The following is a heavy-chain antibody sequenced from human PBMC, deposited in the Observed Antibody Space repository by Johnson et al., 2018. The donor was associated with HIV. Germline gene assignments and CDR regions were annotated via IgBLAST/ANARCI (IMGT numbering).Heavy chain of an antibody. CDR2: IYSGGST. V-gene: IGHV3-66*02. Sequence: VQLVESGGGLVPPGRSLRLSCAASGFTFDDYAMHWVRQAPGKGLEWVSGIYSGGSTYYADSVKGRFPISRDNSKNTLYLQMNSLRAEDTAVYYCARVFYAIFGLGDAFDIWGQGTMVTVSS. CDR3: ARVFYAIFGLGDAFDI. D-gene: IGHD3/OR15-3a*01. J-gene: IGHJ3*02. CDR1: GFTFDDYA.